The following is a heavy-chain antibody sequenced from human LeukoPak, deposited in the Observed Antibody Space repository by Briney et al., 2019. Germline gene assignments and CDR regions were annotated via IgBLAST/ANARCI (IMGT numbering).Heavy chain of an antibody. Sequence: GASVKVSCKASGYTFTSYDINWVRQATGQGLEWMGWMNPNSGNTGYAQKFQGRVTITRNTSISTAYMELSSLRSEDTAVYYCASGGVVVVAAIDYWGQGTLVTVSS. D-gene: IGHD2-15*01. J-gene: IGHJ4*02. V-gene: IGHV1-8*03. CDR3: ASGGVVVVAAIDY. CDR2: MNPNSGNT. CDR1: GYTFTSYD.